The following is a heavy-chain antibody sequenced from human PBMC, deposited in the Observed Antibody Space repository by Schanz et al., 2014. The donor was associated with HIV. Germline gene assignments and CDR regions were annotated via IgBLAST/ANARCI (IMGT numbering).Heavy chain of an antibody. CDR3: ARDLVDSSTWYDAFDI. D-gene: IGHD6-13*01. V-gene: IGHV1-2*02. Sequence: QVQLVQSGAEVKKPGASVRVSCKASGYTFTTYYIHWVRQAPGQGLEWMGWISPNNGATNYAQKFQGRVTLTRDTSISTAYMEVRSLRSDDTALYFCARDLVDSSTWYDAFDIWGQGTKVTVSS. CDR1: GYTFTTYY. CDR2: ISPNNGAT. J-gene: IGHJ3*02.